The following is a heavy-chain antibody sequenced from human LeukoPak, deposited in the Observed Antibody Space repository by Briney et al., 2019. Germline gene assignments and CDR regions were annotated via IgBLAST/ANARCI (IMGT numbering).Heavy chain of an antibody. CDR3: ARGRRYDSSGYYQGYYYYMDV. Sequence: GGSLRLSCAASGFTFSSYSMNWVRQAPGKGLEWVSSISSSSSYIYYADSVKGRFTISRDNAKNSLYLQMNSLRAEDTALYHCARGRRYDSSGYYQGYYYYMDVWGKGTTVTVSS. CDR1: GFTFSSYS. D-gene: IGHD3-22*01. CDR2: ISSSSSYI. V-gene: IGHV3-21*04. J-gene: IGHJ6*03.